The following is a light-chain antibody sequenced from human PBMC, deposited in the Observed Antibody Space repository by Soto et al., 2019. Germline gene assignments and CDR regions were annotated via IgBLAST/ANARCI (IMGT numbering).Light chain of an antibody. Sequence: EIVLTQSPGTLSLSPGERGTLSCRASQSVSSNVAWYQQIPGQTPRLLIYGASTRATTIPVRFSGSGSGTEFSLTISSLEPEDFAVYYCQQRSHWPRTFGQGTKVDIK. CDR2: GAS. V-gene: IGKV3-11*01. CDR1: QSVSSN. J-gene: IGKJ1*01. CDR3: QQRSHWPRT.